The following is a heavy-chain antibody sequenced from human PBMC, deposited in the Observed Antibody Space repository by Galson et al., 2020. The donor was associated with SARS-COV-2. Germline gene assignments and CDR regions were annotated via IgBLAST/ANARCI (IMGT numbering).Heavy chain of an antibody. Sequence: GGSLRLSCAASGFTVSSNSMSWVRQAPGKGLEWVSTIYSADVPFYADPVRGRFTISRDSSKNTLYLQVNNLTVEDTAMYYCATRDGHNWVYSDYWGQGTLVTVSS. D-gene: IGHD3-16*01. J-gene: IGHJ4*02. CDR1: GFTVSSNS. V-gene: IGHV3-53*01. CDR2: IYSADVP. CDR3: ATRDGHNWVYSDY.